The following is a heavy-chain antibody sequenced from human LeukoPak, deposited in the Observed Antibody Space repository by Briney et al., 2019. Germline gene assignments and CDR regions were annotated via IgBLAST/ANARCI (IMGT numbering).Heavy chain of an antibody. V-gene: IGHV1-3*01. Sequence: ASVKVSCKASGYTFTSYAMHWVRQAPGQRLEWMGWINAGNGNTKYSQKFQGRVTITRDTSASTAYRELSSLRSEDTAVYYCARGNWFGEFSAVWSPYDYWGQGTLVTVSS. CDR1: GYTFTSYA. CDR2: INAGNGNT. J-gene: IGHJ4*02. D-gene: IGHD3-10*01. CDR3: ARGNWFGEFSAVWSPYDY.